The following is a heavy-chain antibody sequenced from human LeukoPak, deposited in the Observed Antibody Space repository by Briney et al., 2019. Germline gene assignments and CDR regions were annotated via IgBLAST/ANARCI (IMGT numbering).Heavy chain of an antibody. D-gene: IGHD4-11*01. CDR1: GFTFSSYS. Sequence: PGESLRLSCAASGFTFSSYSMNWVRQAPGKGLEWVSYISSSSSTIYYADSVKGRFTISRDNAKNSLYLQMNSLRAEDTAVYYCARAHFLSYTRRHDYRTPFDPWGQGTLVTVSS. V-gene: IGHV3-48*01. CDR2: ISSSSSTI. CDR3: ARAHFLSYTRRHDYRTPFDP. J-gene: IGHJ5*02.